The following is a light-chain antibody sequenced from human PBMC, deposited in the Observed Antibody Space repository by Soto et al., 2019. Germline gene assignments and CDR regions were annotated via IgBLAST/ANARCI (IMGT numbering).Light chain of an antibody. V-gene: IGKV3-11*01. J-gene: IGKJ1*01. Sequence: EIVSTQSPATLSLSPGERATLSCRASQSVSSYLAWYRQKPGQAPRLLIYDASNRATGIPARFSGSGSGTDFTLTISSLEPEDFAVYYCQQRSNWPPWTFGQGTKVDIK. CDR2: DAS. CDR1: QSVSSY. CDR3: QQRSNWPPWT.